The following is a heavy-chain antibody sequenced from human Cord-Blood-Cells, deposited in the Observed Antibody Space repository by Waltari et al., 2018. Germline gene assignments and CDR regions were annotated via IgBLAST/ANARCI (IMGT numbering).Heavy chain of an antibody. CDR1: GYTFTGYY. Sequence: QVQLVQSGAEVKKPGASVKVSCKASGYTFTGYYMHWVRQAPGQGLEWMGRINPNSGGTNYAQKCQGRVTMTRDTSISTAYMERSRLRSDDTVVYYCARVLILLTGENVDAFDIWGQGTMVTVSS. CDR3: ARVLILLTGENVDAFDI. CDR2: INPNSGGT. D-gene: IGHD7-27*01. J-gene: IGHJ3*02. V-gene: IGHV1-2*05.